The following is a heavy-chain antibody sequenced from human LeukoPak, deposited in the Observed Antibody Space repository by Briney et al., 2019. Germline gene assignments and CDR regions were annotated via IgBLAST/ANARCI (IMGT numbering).Heavy chain of an antibody. CDR3: ATAADGSGSYYPTDY. D-gene: IGHD3-10*01. J-gene: IGHJ4*02. CDR1: GYSFTSYW. Sequence: GESLKISCKGSGYSFTSYWIGWVRQMPGKGLEWMGIICPGDSDTRYSPSFQGQVTISADKSISTAYLQWSSLKASDTAMYYCATAADGSGSYYPTDYWGQGTLVTVSS. CDR2: ICPGDSDT. V-gene: IGHV5-51*01.